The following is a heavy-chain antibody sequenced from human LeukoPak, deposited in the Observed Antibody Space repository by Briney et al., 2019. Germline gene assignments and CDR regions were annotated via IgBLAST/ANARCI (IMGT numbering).Heavy chain of an antibody. D-gene: IGHD1-20*01. CDR2: IYYSGST. Sequence: PSETLSLTCTVSGGFIRSGSYYWAWIRQPPGKGLEWIGSIYYSGSTYYNPSLKSRVTVSVDTSKNQFSLKVSSVTAADTAVYYCARHGTLDNWNFDYWGQGTLVTVSS. V-gene: IGHV4-39*01. J-gene: IGHJ4*02. CDR1: GGFIRSGSYY. CDR3: ARHGTLDNWNFDY.